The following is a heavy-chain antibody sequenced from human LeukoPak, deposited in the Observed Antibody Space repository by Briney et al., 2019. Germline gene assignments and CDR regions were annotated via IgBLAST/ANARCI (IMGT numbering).Heavy chain of an antibody. J-gene: IGHJ3*02. V-gene: IGHV3-11*01. CDR2: ISSSGSTT. Sequence: GGSLRLSCAASGFTFSDYYMSWIRQAPGKGLEWVSYISSSGSTTYYADSVKGRFTISRDNSKNTLYLQMNSLRAEDAAVYYCAKTMMGMGAFDAFDIWGQGTMVTVSS. D-gene: IGHD1-26*01. CDR3: AKTMMGMGAFDAFDI. CDR1: GFTFSDYY.